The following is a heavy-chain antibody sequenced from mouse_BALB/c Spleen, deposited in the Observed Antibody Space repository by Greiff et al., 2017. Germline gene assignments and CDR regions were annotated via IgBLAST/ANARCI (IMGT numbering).Heavy chain of an antibody. V-gene: IGHV1S137*01. Sequence: VQLQQSGAELVRPGVSVKISCKGSGYTFTDYAMHWVKQSHAKSLEWIGVISTYYGDASYNQKFKGKATMTVDKSSSTAYMELARLTSEDSAIYYCARWDGNYFDYWGQGTTLTVSS. D-gene: IGHD2-1*01. J-gene: IGHJ2*01. CDR3: ARWDGNYFDY. CDR2: ISTYYGDA. CDR1: GYTFTDYA.